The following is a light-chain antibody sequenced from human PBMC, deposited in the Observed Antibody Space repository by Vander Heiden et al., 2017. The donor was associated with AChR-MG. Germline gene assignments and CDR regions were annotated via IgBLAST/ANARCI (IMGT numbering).Light chain of an antibody. CDR1: SSNAVTMS. J-gene: IGLJ3*02. V-gene: IGLV1-47*01. CDR2: ADN. Sequence: QSVLTHPPSVSGTPGQSLTIPCSGSSSNAVTMSVYWYQQLSGTAPNLLIYADNQRPAWVPDRFSGSKSGTSAALAISGLRSEEEADYHCAALEDSGSGPWVFGGGTKLTVL. CDR3: AALEDSGSGPWV.